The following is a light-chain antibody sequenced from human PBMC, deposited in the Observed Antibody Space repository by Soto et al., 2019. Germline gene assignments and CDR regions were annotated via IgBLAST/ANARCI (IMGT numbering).Light chain of an antibody. CDR3: QTWGSGIVV. CDR1: SGHSNYA. CDR2: LNSDGSH. V-gene: IGLV4-69*01. J-gene: IGLJ2*01. Sequence: QPVLTQSPSASASLGASVKLTCTLSSGHSNYAIAWHQQQSEKGPRSLMKLNSDGSHSKGAGIPDRFSGSSSGAERYLTISSLQSEDEADYYCQTWGSGIVVFGGGTKVTVL.